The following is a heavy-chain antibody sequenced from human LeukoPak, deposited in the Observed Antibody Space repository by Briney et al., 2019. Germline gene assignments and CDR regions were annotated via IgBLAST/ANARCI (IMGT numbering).Heavy chain of an antibody. CDR3: ASAPSYSGYEGY. V-gene: IGHV4-34*01. CDR1: GGSFSGYY. J-gene: IGHJ4*02. CDR2: ISHSGST. Sequence: PSETLSLTCAVYGGSFSGYYWSWIRQPPGKGLEWIGEISHSGSTNYNPSLKSRVTISVDTSKNQFSLKLCSVTAADTAVYYCASAPSYSGYEGYWGQGTLVTVSS. D-gene: IGHD5-12*01.